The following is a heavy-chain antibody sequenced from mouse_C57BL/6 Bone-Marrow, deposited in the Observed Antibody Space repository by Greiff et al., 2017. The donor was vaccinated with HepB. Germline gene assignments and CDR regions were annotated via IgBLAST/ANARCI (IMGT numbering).Heavy chain of an antibody. Sequence: ESGPGLVKPSQSLSLTCSVTGYSITSGYYWNWIRQFPGNKLEWMGYISYDGSNNYNPSLKNRISITRDTSKNQFFLKLNSVTTEDTATYYCARALYGSSFFDYWGQGTTLTVSS. V-gene: IGHV3-6*01. CDR1: GYSITSGYY. D-gene: IGHD1-1*01. J-gene: IGHJ2*01. CDR2: ISYDGSN. CDR3: ARALYGSSFFDY.